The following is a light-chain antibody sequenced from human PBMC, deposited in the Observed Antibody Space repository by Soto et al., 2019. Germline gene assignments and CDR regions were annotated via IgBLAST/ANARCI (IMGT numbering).Light chain of an antibody. CDR2: AAS. J-gene: IGKJ5*01. CDR3: QQLNSSPLA. CDR1: QGISSY. V-gene: IGKV1-9*01. Sequence: IQLTQSPSSLSASVGDRATLTCRASQGISSYLAWYQQKPGKAPKLLIYAASALQSGVPSRFSGGGSGTDFTPTISSLEPEDSATYYCQQLNSSPLAFGQGTRLEIK.